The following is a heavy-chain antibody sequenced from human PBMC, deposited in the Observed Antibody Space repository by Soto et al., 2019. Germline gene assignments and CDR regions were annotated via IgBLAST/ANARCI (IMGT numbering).Heavy chain of an antibody. J-gene: IGHJ3*02. CDR2: ISAYNGNT. V-gene: IGHV1-18*01. Sequence: ASVKVSCKASGYTFTSYGISWVRQAPGQGLEWMGWISAYNGNTNYAQKLQGRVTMTTDTSTSTAYMELRSLRSDDTAVYYCASASYYYDSSGYSDAFDIWGQGTMVTVSS. D-gene: IGHD3-22*01. CDR1: GYTFTSYG. CDR3: ASASYYYDSSGYSDAFDI.